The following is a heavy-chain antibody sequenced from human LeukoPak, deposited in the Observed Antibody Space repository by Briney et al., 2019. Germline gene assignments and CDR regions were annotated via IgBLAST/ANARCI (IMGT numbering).Heavy chain of an antibody. CDR3: ARGSYYGFSGDS. CDR1: GGAIGSDGYY. V-gene: IGHV4-31*03. Sequence: SETLSLTCSVYGGAIGSDGYYWNWIRQHPGKGLEWIGYIYYSGSASYNPSLKSRVTISVDTSQNQFSLRLSSVTAADTAVYYCARGSYYGFSGDSWGQGSLVTVSS. D-gene: IGHD3-10*01. CDR2: IYYSGSA. J-gene: IGHJ4*02.